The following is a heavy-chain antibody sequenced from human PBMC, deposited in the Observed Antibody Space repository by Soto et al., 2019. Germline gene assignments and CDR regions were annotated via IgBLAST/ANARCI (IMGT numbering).Heavy chain of an antibody. CDR3: ARAIVVVPAAYYGMDV. CDR2: INHSGST. CDR1: GGSFSGYY. D-gene: IGHD2-2*01. V-gene: IGHV4-34*01. J-gene: IGHJ6*02. Sequence: SETLSLTCAVYGGSFSGYYWSWIRQPPGKGLEWIGEINHSGSTNYNPSLKSRVTISVDTSKNQFSLKLSSVTAADTAVYYCARAIVVVPAAYYGMDVRGQGTTVTVSS.